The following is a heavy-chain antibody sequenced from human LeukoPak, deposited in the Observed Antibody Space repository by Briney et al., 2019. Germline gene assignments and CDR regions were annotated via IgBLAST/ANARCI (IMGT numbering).Heavy chain of an antibody. J-gene: IGHJ6*04. CDR3: ARDWRGGSNKYYYGMDV. D-gene: IGHD3-10*01. CDR1: GFTFSSYA. CDR2: ISYDGSNK. V-gene: IGHV3-30*04. Sequence: GRSLRLSCAASGFTFSSYAMHWVRQAPGKGLEWVAVISYDGSNKYYADSVKGRFTISRDNSKNTLYLQMNSLRAEDTAVYYCARDWRGGSNKYYYGMDVWGKGATVTVSS.